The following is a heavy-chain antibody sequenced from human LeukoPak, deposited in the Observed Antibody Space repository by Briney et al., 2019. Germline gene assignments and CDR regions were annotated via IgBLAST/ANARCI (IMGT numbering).Heavy chain of an antibody. CDR2: IYYSGST. CDR3: ARAMARYYFDY. Sequence: TSETLSLTCTVSGGSISSGVYYWSWIRQHPGKGLEWIGYIYYSGSTYYNPSLKSRVTISVDTSKNQFSLKLSSVTAADTAVYYCARAMARYYFDYWAREPWSPSPQ. V-gene: IGHV4-31*03. J-gene: IGHJ4*02. CDR1: GGSISSGVYY.